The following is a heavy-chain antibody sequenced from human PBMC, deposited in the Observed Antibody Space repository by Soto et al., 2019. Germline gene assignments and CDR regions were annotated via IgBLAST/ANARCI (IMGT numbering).Heavy chain of an antibody. D-gene: IGHD7-27*01. V-gene: IGHV4-39*01. CDR1: GGSISSSSYY. J-gene: IGHJ5*02. CDR3: ASQGSNWEGVWFDP. Sequence: SETLSLTCTVSGGSISSSSYYWGWIRQPPGKGLEWIGSIYYSGSTYYNPSLKSRVTISVDTSKNRFSLKLSSVTAADTAVYYCASQGSNWEGVWFDPWGQGTLVTVSS. CDR2: IYYSGST.